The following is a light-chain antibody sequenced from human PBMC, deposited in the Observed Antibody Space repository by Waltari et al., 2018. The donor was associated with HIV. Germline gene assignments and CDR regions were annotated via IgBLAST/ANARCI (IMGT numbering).Light chain of an antibody. Sequence: SYELTQPPSVSVSPGQTASITCSGDNLGNKYVCWYQQKSGQSPVLVIYQDTKRPSGIPDRFSGSNSGNTATLTISGTQAMDEADYYCQAWDSSTHVIFGGGTKLTVL. J-gene: IGLJ2*01. V-gene: IGLV3-1*01. CDR3: QAWDSSTHVI. CDR2: QDT. CDR1: NLGNKY.